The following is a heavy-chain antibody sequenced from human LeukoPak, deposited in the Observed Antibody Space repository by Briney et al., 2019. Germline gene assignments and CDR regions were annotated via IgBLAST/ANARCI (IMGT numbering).Heavy chain of an antibody. CDR3: ARARQLGRGDFDY. CDR2: IIPIFGTA. CDR1: GGTFSSYA. D-gene: IGHD6-6*01. J-gene: IGHJ4*02. Sequence: ASVKVSCTASGGTFSSYAISWVRQAPGQGLEWMGGIIPIFGTANYAQKFQGRVTITANESTSTAYMELSSLRSEDTAVYYCARARQLGRGDFDYWGQGTLVTVSS. V-gene: IGHV1-69*13.